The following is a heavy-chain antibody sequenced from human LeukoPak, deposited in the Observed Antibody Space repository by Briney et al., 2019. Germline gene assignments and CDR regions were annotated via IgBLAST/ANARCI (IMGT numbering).Heavy chain of an antibody. Sequence: PGGSLRLSCAASGFTFSNYEMNWVRQAPGKGLEWVSYISNSGSTTFYADSVKGRFTISRDNAKNSLYLQMNSLRAEDTAVYYCARNSYWREFDYWGRGTLVTVSS. CDR2: ISNSGSTT. CDR1: GFTFSNYE. J-gene: IGHJ4*02. V-gene: IGHV3-48*03. CDR3: ARNSYWREFDY. D-gene: IGHD2-8*02.